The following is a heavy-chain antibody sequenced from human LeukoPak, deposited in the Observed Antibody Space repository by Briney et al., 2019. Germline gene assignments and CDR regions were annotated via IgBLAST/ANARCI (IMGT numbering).Heavy chain of an antibody. J-gene: IGHJ4*02. Sequence: SETLSLTCTVSGGSISSYYWSWIRQPAGKGLEWIGYIYYKGNTNYNPSLKSRVTMSLDTSKNQFSVKLNSVTAADTAVYYCARRGSLDSWGQGTLVTVSS. CDR2: IYYKGNT. D-gene: IGHD5-12*01. V-gene: IGHV4-59*01. CDR3: ARRGSLDS. CDR1: GGSISSYY.